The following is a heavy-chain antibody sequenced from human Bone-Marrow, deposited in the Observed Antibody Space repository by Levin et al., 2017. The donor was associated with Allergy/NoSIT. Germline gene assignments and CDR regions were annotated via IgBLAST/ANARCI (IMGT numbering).Heavy chain of an antibody. V-gene: IGHV3-11*01. D-gene: IGHD5-24*01. CDR3: AREIETEIGAYDI. CDR1: GFTFSDYY. CDR2: ITINVGTT. J-gene: IGHJ3*02. Sequence: GGSLRLSCAASGFTFSDYYMTWIRKAPGKGLEWVSYITINVGTTYHADSVKGRFTISRDNAKNSLSLQMNSLRAEDTAMYYCAREIETEIGAYDIWGQGTMVTVSS.